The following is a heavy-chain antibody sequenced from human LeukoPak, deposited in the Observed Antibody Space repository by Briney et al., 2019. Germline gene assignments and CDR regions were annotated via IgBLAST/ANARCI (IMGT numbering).Heavy chain of an antibody. CDR1: GYSITRGYY. D-gene: IGHD6-19*01. Sequence: PSETLSLTCTVSGYSITRGYYWGWIRQPPGKGPEWIASIFHTGSTYYNPSLKSRVTISVDTSNNQFSLRLNSVTAADTALYYCARETEKQRQYSGQGTVVTVSS. CDR3: ARETEKQRQY. CDR2: IFHTGST. J-gene: IGHJ4*03. V-gene: IGHV4-38-2*02.